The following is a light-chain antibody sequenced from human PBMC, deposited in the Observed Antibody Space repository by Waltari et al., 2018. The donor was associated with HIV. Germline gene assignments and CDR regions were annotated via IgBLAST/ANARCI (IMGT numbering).Light chain of an antibody. CDR2: WAA. V-gene: IGKV4-1*01. Sequence: DIVMTHSPDSLAVSLGGRATSNCKSHPRVLYSSNNKNYLAWYQQKPGQPPELLIYWAATRESGVPDRFSGSGSGTDFTLTISSLQAEDVAVYYCQQYYSTPTWTFGQGTKVEIK. J-gene: IGKJ1*01. CDR1: PRVLYSSNNKNY. CDR3: QQYYSTPTWT.